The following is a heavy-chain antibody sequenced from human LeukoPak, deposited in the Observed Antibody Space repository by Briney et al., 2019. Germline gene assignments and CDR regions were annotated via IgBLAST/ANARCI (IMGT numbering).Heavy chain of an antibody. CDR3: AREPPGYAFDI. V-gene: IGHV1-46*03. D-gene: IGHD3-10*01. J-gene: IGHJ3*02. CDR1: GYTFTSYY. Sequence: GASVKVSCKASGYTFTSYYMHWVRQAPGQGLEWMEIINPSGGSTSYAQKFQGRVTMTRDTSTSTVYMELSSLRSEDTAVYYCAREPPGYAFDIWGQGTMVTVSS. CDR2: INPSGGST.